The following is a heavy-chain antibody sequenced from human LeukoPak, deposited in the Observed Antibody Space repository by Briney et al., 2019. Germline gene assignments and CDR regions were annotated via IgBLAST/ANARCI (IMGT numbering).Heavy chain of an antibody. CDR2: ISGSGGST. Sequence: GGSLRLSCAASGFTFSSYGMSWVRQAPGKGLEWVSAISGSGGSTYYADSVKGRFTISRDNSKNTLYLQMNSLRAEDTAVYYCANSLKDGGYSQLDYWGQGTLVTVSS. CDR3: ANSLKDGGYSQLDY. V-gene: IGHV3-23*01. D-gene: IGHD5-18*01. CDR1: GFTFSSYG. J-gene: IGHJ4*02.